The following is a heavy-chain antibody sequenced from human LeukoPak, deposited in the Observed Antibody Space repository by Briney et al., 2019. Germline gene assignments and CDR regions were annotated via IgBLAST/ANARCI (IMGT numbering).Heavy chain of an antibody. CDR2: IKSKTDGGTT. Sequence: GGSLRLSCAVSGFTFRNAWMSWVRQAPGKGLEWVGRIKSKTDGGTTDYAAPVKGRFTISREDSKNMLYLQMSSLKSEDTAVYYCTTDARDDYGDYLFDYWGQGTLVTVSS. CDR1: GFTFRNAW. V-gene: IGHV3-15*01. CDR3: TTDARDDYGDYLFDY. D-gene: IGHD4-17*01. J-gene: IGHJ4*02.